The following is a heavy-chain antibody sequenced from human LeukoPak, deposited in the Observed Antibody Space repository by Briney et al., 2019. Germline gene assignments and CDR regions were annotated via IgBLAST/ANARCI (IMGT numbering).Heavy chain of an antibody. D-gene: IGHD3-16*01. Sequence: PSETLSLTCTVSGGSISSYSWSWIRQPPGKGLEWIGYIYHSGSTYYNPSLKSRVTISVDRSKNQFSLKLTSVTAADTAVYYCARADDYLWGTYYFDYWGQGTLVTVSS. V-gene: IGHV4-59*12. CDR2: IYHSGST. CDR1: GGSISSYS. J-gene: IGHJ4*02. CDR3: ARADDYLWGTYYFDY.